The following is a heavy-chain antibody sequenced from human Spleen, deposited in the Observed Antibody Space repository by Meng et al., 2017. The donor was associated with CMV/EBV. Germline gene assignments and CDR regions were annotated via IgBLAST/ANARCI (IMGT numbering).Heavy chain of an antibody. J-gene: IGHJ4*02. CDR3: AKDWGRPWQQLVLLKSGDY. CDR1: GFTFSSYG. Sequence: GESLKISCAASGFTFSSYGMHWVRQAPGKGLEWVAFIRYDGSNKYYADSVKGRFTISRDNSKNTLYLQMNSLRVEDTAVYYCAKDWGRPWQQLVLLKSGDYWGQGTLVTVSS. V-gene: IGHV3-30*02. D-gene: IGHD6-13*01. CDR2: IRYDGSNK.